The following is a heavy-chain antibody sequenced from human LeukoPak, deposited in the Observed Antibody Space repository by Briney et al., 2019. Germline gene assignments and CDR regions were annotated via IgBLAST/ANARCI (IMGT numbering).Heavy chain of an antibody. Sequence: GGSLRLSCAASGFTFDEYAMHWVRQAPGKGLVWVSRIHGDGISTTYADSVKGRFTISRDNAKNTLYLQMNSLRAEDTAVYFCASGELDSLYYFDYWGQGTLVTVSS. CDR1: GFTFDEYA. CDR2: IHGDGIST. J-gene: IGHJ4*02. V-gene: IGHV3-74*01. CDR3: ASGELDSLYYFDY. D-gene: IGHD1-1*01.